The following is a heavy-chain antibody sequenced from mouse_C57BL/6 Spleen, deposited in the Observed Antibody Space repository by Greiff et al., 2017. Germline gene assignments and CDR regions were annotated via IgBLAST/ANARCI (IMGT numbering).Heavy chain of an antibody. D-gene: IGHD1-1*01. CDR2: IDPSDSYT. Sequence: QVQLKQSGAELVMPGASVKLSCKASGYTFTSYWMHWVKQRPGQGLEWIGEIDPSDSYTNYNQKFKGKSTLTVDKSSSTAYMQLSSLTSEDSAVYYCARGFITTVVAGDYWGQGTTLTVSS. J-gene: IGHJ2*01. V-gene: IGHV1-69*01. CDR1: GYTFTSYW. CDR3: ARGFITTVVAGDY.